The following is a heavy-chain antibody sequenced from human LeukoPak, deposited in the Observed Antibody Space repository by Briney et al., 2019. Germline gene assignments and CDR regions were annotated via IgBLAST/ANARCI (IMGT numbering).Heavy chain of an antibody. CDR1: GFXFSSYS. CDR2: ISTSSNTI. V-gene: IGHV3-48*02. J-gene: IGHJ5*02. CDR3: ARDRGTSGYLP. Sequence: GGSLRLSCAASGFXFSSYSINWVRQAPGKGREWVSYISTSSNTIHYADSVKGRFTISRDNAKNSLYLQMSSLRDEDTAVYYCARDRGTSGYLPWGQGTLVTVSS. D-gene: IGHD3-22*01.